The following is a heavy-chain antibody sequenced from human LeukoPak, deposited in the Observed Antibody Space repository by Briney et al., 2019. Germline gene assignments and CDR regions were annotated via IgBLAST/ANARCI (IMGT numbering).Heavy chain of an antibody. V-gene: IGHV1-8*02. CDR3: ARSRSIAVAYY. CDR1: GGTFSSYT. Sequence: ASVKVSCKASGGTFSSYTINWVRQATGQGLEWMGWMNPNSGNTGYAQKFQGRVTMTRNTSISTAYMELSSLRSEDTAVYYCARSRSIAVAYYWGQGTLVTVSS. D-gene: IGHD6-19*01. J-gene: IGHJ4*02. CDR2: MNPNSGNT.